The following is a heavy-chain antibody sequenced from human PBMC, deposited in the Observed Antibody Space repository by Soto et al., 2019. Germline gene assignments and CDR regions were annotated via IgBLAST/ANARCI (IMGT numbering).Heavy chain of an antibody. CDR2: ISYDGNKK. CDR3: ARSTAVAGLDY. Sequence: ESGGGVVQPGKSLRLSCAASGFTLSSYSMHWVRQAPGKGPEWVGVISYDGNKKYYGDSVKGRFSISRDTSKNTVNLQMNSLRPEDTAVYYCARSTAVAGLDYWGQGTLVTVSS. D-gene: IGHD6-19*01. V-gene: IGHV3-30-3*01. CDR1: GFTLSSYS. J-gene: IGHJ4*02.